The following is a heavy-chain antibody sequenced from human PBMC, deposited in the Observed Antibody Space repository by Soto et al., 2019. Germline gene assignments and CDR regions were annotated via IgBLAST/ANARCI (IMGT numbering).Heavy chain of an antibody. V-gene: IGHV3-74*01. J-gene: IGHJ3*02. CDR1: GFTFDSYW. Sequence: EVQLVESGGALVQPGGSLRLSCAASGFTFDSYWMHWVRQAPGKGLVWVSRINDDGRATTYAESVKGRFTISRDNAKNTLYLQMNSLRAEDTAIYYCARKRVTTVGTFGFDIWGQGTMVTVSS. D-gene: IGHD4-4*01. CDR2: INDDGRAT. CDR3: ARKRVTTVGTFGFDI.